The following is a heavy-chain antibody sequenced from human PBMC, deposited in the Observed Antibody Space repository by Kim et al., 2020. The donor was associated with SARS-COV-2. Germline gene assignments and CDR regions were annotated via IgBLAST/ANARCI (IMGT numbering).Heavy chain of an antibody. J-gene: IGHJ4*02. V-gene: IGHV4-59*13. CDR1: GGSISSYY. CDR2: IYYSGST. CDR3: ARFEGDYDFWSGYYTGWGYFDY. Sequence: SETLSLTCTVSGGSISSYYWSWIRQPPGKGLEWIGYIYYSGSTNYNPSLKSRVTISVDTSKNQFSLKLSSVTAADTAVYYCARFEGDYDFWSGYYTGWGYFDYWGQGTLVTVSS. D-gene: IGHD3-3*01.